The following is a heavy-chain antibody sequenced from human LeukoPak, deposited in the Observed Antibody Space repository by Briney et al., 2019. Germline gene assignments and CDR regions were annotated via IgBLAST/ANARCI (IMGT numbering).Heavy chain of an antibody. V-gene: IGHV4-39*01. J-gene: IGHJ4*02. CDR3: ALIAVAGTDFDY. CDR1: GGSISSSSYY. Sequence: SETLSLTCTVSGGSISSSSYYWGWIRQPPGKGLEWIGSIYYSGSTYYNPSLKSRVTISVDTSKNQFSLKLSSVTAADTAVYYCALIAVAGTDFDYWGQGTLVTASS. D-gene: IGHD6-19*01. CDR2: IYYSGST.